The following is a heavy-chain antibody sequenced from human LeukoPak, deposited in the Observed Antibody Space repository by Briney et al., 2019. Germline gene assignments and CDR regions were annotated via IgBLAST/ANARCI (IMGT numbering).Heavy chain of an antibody. CDR1: GFTFSNHW. V-gene: IGHV3-7*01. Sequence: GGSLRLSCVGSGFTFSNHWMTWVRQAPGKGLEWVAGLKFDGIEKYHAGSVEGRFTISRDNAKNSLYLQMNSLSAEDTAVYYCVRNLVVVPNGDWFDSWGQGTLVTVSS. D-gene: IGHD2-15*01. CDR2: LKFDGIEK. J-gene: IGHJ5*01. CDR3: VRNLVVVPNGDWFDS.